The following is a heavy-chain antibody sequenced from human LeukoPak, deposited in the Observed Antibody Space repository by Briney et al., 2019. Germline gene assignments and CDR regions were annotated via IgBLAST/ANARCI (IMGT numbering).Heavy chain of an antibody. J-gene: IGHJ4*02. V-gene: IGHV3-23*01. D-gene: IGHD6-13*01. Sequence: GSLRLSCAASGFTFCSYAMSWVRQAPGKGLEGVSAISGSGDSTYYGDSVKGRFTISRDNSKNTLYLQMNSLRAEDTAVYYCAKTRPLDSSSWSHGDYWGQGTLVTVSS. CDR3: AKTRPLDSSSWSHGDY. CDR2: ISGSGDST. CDR1: GFTFCSYA.